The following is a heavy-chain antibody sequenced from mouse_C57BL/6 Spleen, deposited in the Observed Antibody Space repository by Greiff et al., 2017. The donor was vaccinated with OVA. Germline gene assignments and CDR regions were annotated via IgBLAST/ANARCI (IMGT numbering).Heavy chain of an antibody. CDR3: ARTLYYGSSSDWYFDV. V-gene: IGHV1-63*01. CDR2: IYPGGGYT. CDR1: GYTFTNYW. Sequence: QVQLKESGAELVRPGTSVKMSCKASGYTFTNYWIGWAKQRPGHGLEWIGDIYPGGGYTNYNEKFKGKATLTADKSSSTAYMQFSSLTSEDSAIYYCARTLYYGSSSDWYFDVWGTGTTVTVSS. D-gene: IGHD1-1*01. J-gene: IGHJ1*03.